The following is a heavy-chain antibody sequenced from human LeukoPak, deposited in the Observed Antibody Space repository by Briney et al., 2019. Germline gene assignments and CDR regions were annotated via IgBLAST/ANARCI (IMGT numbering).Heavy chain of an antibody. CDR3: ARGLGGSSGCFGY. V-gene: IGHV4-59*01. D-gene: IGHD6-19*01. CDR1: AGSISSYY. J-gene: IGHJ4*02. Sequence: SETLSLTCTVSAGSISSYYWSWIRQPPGKGLEWIGYFYYSGSTNYNPSLKSRVTISVDTSKNQLSLKLSSVTAADTAVYYCARGLGGSSGCFGYWGQGTLVTVSS. CDR2: FYYSGST.